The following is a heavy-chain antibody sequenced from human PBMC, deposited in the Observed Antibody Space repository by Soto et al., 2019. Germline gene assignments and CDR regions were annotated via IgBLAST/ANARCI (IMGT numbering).Heavy chain of an antibody. D-gene: IGHD4-17*01. CDR1: GGSISSSSYY. V-gene: IGHV4-39*01. Sequence: QLQLQASGPGLVKPSETLSLTCTVSGGSISSSSYYWGWIRQPPGKGLEWIGSIYYSGSTYYNPSLKSRVTISVDTSKNQCSLKLSSVTAADTAVYYCARHGPYATVTKGGSWFDPWGQGTLVTVSS. J-gene: IGHJ5*02. CDR2: IYYSGST. CDR3: ARHGPYATVTKGGSWFDP.